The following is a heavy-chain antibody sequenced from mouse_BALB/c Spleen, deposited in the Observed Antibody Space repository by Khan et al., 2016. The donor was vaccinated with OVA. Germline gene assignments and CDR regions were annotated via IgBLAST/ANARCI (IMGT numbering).Heavy chain of an antibody. CDR1: GYSITSGYY. CDR3: ARAGRWFDY. Sequence: EVQLQESGPGLVKPSQSLSLTCSVTGYSITSGYYWNWIRQFPGNKLEWMGYLSNGGTFNYNPSLKNRTTITRDTSKNQSFLKLNSVTTEDRGTYSCARAGRWFDYWGQGTLVTVSA. D-gene: IGHD3-3*01. CDR2: LSNGGTF. J-gene: IGHJ3*01. V-gene: IGHV3-6*02.